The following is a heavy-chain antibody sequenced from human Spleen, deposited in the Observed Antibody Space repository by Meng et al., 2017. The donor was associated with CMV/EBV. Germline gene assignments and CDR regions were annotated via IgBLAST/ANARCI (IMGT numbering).Heavy chain of an antibody. CDR3: ARAGETTLVVVFDP. Sequence: SGASISETSNYWGWFRQAPGKGLEWLGSISYGGATHYNPSLKSRVRISLDKPKNQFSLSLNSVTAADTATYYCARAGETTLVVVFDPWGQGTLVTVSS. CDR1: GASISETSNY. V-gene: IGHV4-39*07. D-gene: IGHD5-18*01. CDR2: ISYGGAT. J-gene: IGHJ5*02.